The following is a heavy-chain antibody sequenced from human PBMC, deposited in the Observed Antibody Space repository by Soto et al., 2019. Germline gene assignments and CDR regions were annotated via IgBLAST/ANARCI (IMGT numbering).Heavy chain of an antibody. CDR2: IIPIFGTA. CDR3: GRSSTMVRGVLPQDWFDP. CDR1: GGTFSSYA. J-gene: IGHJ5*02. Sequence: QVQLVQSGAEVKKPGSSVKVSCKASGGTFSSYAISWVRQAPGQGLEWMGGIIPIFGTANYAQKFQGRVTITADESTSTAYMELSSRSSEYTAVYYGGRSSTMVRGVLPQDWFDPWGQGTLVTVSS. D-gene: IGHD3-10*01. V-gene: IGHV1-69*12.